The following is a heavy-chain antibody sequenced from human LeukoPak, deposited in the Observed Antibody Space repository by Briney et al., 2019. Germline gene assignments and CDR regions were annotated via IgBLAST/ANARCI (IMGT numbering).Heavy chain of an antibody. V-gene: IGHV3-7*01. CDR2: IKPDGIDK. D-gene: IGHD5-24*01. CDR1: GFTFRNHW. J-gene: IGHJ3*02. CDR3: ATISAQTFDI. Sequence: LGGSLRLSCVGSGFTFRNHWVNWVRQSPRKGLEWVANIKPDGIDKYYVDSARGRFTVSRDNAKNSAFLQMNSLRAEDTAIYYCATISAQTFDIWGQGTLVSVSS.